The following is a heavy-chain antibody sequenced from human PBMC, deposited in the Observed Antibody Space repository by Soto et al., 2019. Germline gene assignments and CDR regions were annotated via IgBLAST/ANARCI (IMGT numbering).Heavy chain of an antibody. CDR3: GRGRSGQIVVFY. D-gene: IGHD1-26*01. Sequence: ASVKVSCKASGDTFTTYDINWVRQATGHGLEWMGWINPNSGNIGYAQRFQGRVTMTRDMSITTVYMELNNLSPDDTAVYYCGRGRSGQIVVFYWGQGTPVTVSS. V-gene: IGHV1-8*01. J-gene: IGHJ4*02. CDR2: INPNSGNI. CDR1: GDTFTTYD.